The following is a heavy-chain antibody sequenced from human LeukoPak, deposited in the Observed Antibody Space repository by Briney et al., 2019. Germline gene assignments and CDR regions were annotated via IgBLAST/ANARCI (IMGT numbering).Heavy chain of an antibody. V-gene: IGHV3-21*01. D-gene: IGHD1-26*01. J-gene: IGHJ3*02. CDR2: ISSSSSYI. Sequence: GGSLRLSCTASGFTFGDYAMSWVRQAPGKGLEWVSSISSSSSYIYYADSVKGRFTISRDNAKNSLYLQMSSLRAEDTAVYYCARGRGSYFAFDIWGQGTMVTVSS. CDR1: GFTFGDYA. CDR3: ARGRGSYFAFDI.